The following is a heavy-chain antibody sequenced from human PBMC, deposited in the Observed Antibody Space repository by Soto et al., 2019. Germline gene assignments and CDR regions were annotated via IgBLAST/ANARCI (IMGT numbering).Heavy chain of an antibody. CDR2: ISGSGGST. CDR3: AKDRIVLVPAAKPYYYYGMDV. D-gene: IGHD2-2*02. V-gene: IGHV3-23*01. J-gene: IGHJ6*02. Sequence: PGGSLRLSCAVSGFTFSSYAMSWVRQAPGKGLEWVSAISGSGGSTYYADSVKGRFTISRDNSKNTLYLQMNSLRAEDTAVYYCAKDRIVLVPAAKPYYYYGMDVWGQGTTVTVSS. CDR1: GFTFSSYA.